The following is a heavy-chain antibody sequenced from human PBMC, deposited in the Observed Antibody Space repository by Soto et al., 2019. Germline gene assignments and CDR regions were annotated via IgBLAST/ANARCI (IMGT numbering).Heavy chain of an antibody. V-gene: IGHV4-4*07. CDR2: IYATGDT. CDR3: VRDGTKNLRDRFEP. D-gene: IGHD1-26*01. Sequence: QVVLQESGPGVVKPSDTLSLTCNVSGAALSRYYWSWIRQPPGKGLEWIGRIYATGDTDYNPSLKSRISMSVDTSKKQFSLTLRSVTAADTAIYYCVRDGTKNLRDRFEPWGRGILVTVSS. J-gene: IGHJ5*02. CDR1: GAALSRYY.